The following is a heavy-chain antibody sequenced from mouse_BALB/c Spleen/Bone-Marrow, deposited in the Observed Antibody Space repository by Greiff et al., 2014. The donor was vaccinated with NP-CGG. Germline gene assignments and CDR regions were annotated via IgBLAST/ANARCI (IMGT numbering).Heavy chain of an antibody. J-gene: IGHJ4*01. V-gene: IGHV1S16*01. CDR3: SRGRRDALDY. Sequence: QVQLQQPGAELVKPGASVKLSCKASGYTFTSYYMYWVEQRPGQGLEWFGEINPSNGGTNFNEKFKNKATLTVDKSSSTAYTQLSSLTSEDSAVYYCSRGRRDALDYWGQGTSVTVSS. CDR2: INPSNGGT. CDR1: GYTFTSYY.